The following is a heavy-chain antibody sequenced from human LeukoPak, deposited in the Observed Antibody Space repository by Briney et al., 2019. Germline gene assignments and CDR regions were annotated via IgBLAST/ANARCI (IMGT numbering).Heavy chain of an antibody. V-gene: IGHV4-59*08. CDR2: IYYSGST. Sequence: SETLSLTCTVSGGSISSYYWSWIRQPPGKGLEWIGYIYYSGSTNYNPSLKSRVTISVDTSKNQFSLKLSSVTAADTAVYYCARHIVRRLTKDAFDIWGQGTMVTVSS. D-gene: IGHD2/OR15-2a*01. CDR3: ARHIVRRLTKDAFDI. J-gene: IGHJ3*02. CDR1: GGSISSYY.